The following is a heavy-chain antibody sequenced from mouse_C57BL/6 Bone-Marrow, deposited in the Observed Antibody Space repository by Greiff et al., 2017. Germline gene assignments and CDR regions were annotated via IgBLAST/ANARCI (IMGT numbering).Heavy chain of an antibody. D-gene: IGHD2-4*01. CDR3: ERRNDYDGFAY. J-gene: IGHJ3*01. CDR1: GYTFTSYW. Sequence: QVQLQQPGAELVKPGASVLMSCKASGYTFTSYWITWVKQRPGQGLEWIGDIYPGSGSTNYNEKFKSKATLTVDTSSSPAYMQLSSLTSEDSAVYYCERRNDYDGFAYWGQGTLVTISA. V-gene: IGHV1-55*01. CDR2: IYPGSGST.